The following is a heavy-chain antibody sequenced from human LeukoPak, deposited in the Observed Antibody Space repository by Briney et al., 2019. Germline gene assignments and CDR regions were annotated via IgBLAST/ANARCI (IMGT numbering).Heavy chain of an antibody. J-gene: IGHJ4*02. CDR3: AKSRSSSSTSCYNY. CDR2: ISSSGSTL. Sequence: GGSLRLSCAASGFTFSDYYMSWIRQAPGKGLEWVSYISSSGSTLYYADSVKDRFTLSRDDSKNTLYLQMNSLRAEDTAVYYCAKSRSSSSTSCYNYWGQGTLVTVSS. D-gene: IGHD2-2*02. V-gene: IGHV3-11*01. CDR1: GFTFSDYY.